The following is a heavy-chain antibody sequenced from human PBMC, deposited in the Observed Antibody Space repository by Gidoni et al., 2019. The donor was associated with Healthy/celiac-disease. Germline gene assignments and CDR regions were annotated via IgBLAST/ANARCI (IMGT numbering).Heavy chain of an antibody. V-gene: IGHV4-59*01. J-gene: IGHJ5*02. CDR1: GGSISSYY. CDR3: ARAPGWYDNWFDP. D-gene: IGHD6-19*01. Sequence: QVQLQESGPGLVKPSETLSLTCTVPGGSISSYYWSWLRQPPGKGLEWIGYIYYSGSTNYNPSLKSRVTISVDTSKNQFSLKLSSVTAADTAVYYCARAPGWYDNWFDPWGQGTLVTVSS. CDR2: IYYSGST.